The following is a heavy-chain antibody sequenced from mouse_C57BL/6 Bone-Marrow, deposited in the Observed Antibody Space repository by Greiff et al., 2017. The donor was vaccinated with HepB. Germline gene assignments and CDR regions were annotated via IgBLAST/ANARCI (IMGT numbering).Heavy chain of an antibody. Sequence: QVQLQQSGAELVMPGASVKLSCKASGYTFTSYWMHWVKQRPGQGLEWIGEIDPSDSYTNYNQKFKGKSTLTVDKSSSTAYMQLSSLTSEDSAVYYCAREDYYAMDYWGQGTPVTVSS. CDR2: IDPSDSYT. CDR1: GYTFTSYW. J-gene: IGHJ4*01. V-gene: IGHV1-69*01. CDR3: AREDYYAMDY.